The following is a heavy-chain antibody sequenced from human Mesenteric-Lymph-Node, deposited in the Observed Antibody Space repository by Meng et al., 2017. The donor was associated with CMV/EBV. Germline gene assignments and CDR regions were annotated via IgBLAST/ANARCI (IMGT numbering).Heavy chain of an antibody. CDR3: ARDGAAAIPLDH. Sequence: SLKISCAASGFTFDDYAMHWVRQAPGKGLEWVSGISWNSGSIGYADSVKGRFTISRDNAKNTLYLQMNNLRAEDTAVYYCARDGAAAIPLDHWGQGTVVTVSS. CDR1: GFTFDDYA. V-gene: IGHV3-9*01. CDR2: ISWNSGSI. D-gene: IGHD2-2*02. J-gene: IGHJ4*02.